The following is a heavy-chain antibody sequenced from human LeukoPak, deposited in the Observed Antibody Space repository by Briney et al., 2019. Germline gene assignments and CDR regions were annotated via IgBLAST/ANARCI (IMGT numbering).Heavy chain of an antibody. D-gene: IGHD1-26*01. CDR3: ARVPDSGSTYYFDY. V-gene: IGHV4-30-2*01. Sequence: SETLSLTCAVSGGSISSGGYSWSWIRQPPGKGLEWIGYIYHSGSTYYNPSLKSRVTISVDRSKNQFSLKLSSVTAADTAVYYCARVPDSGSTYYFDYWGQGTLVTVSS. J-gene: IGHJ4*02. CDR1: GGSISSGGYS. CDR2: IYHSGST.